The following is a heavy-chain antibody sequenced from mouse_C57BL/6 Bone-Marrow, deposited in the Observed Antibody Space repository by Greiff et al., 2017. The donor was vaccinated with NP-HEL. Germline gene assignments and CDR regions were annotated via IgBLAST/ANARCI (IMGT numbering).Heavy chain of an antibody. J-gene: IGHJ1*03. CDR1: GFTFSDYG. Sequence: EVMLVESGGGLVQPGGSLKLSCAASGFTFSDYGMAWVRQAPRQGPEWVAFISNLAYSIYYADTVTGRFTITRENAKNTLYLEMSSLRSEDTAMYYCARRGYGDYAYWYFDGWGTGTTVTVSS. CDR3: ARRGYGDYAYWYFDG. CDR2: ISNLAYSI. D-gene: IGHD2-13*01. V-gene: IGHV5-15*01.